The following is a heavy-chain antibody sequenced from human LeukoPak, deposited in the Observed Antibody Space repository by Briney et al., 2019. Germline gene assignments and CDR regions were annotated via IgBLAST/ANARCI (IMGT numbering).Heavy chain of an antibody. CDR2: IVPIFGTA. Sequence: GASVKVSCKSSGGTFSSYAISWVRQAPGQGLEWMGWIVPIFGTANYAQKFQGSVTITADESTSTAYMELSSLRSEDTAVYYCARASRYYYYDSSGYNWGAFDIWGQGTMVTVSS. CDR1: GGTFSSYA. J-gene: IGHJ3*02. D-gene: IGHD3-22*01. V-gene: IGHV1-69*13. CDR3: ARASRYYYYDSSGYNWGAFDI.